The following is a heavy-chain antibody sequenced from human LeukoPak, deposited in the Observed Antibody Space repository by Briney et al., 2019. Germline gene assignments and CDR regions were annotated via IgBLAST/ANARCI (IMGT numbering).Heavy chain of an antibody. D-gene: IGHD1-14*01. CDR2: INPHTGAT. CDR1: GYSFNDFY. V-gene: IGHV1-2*02. J-gene: IGHJ3*02. CDR3: ARDGSLYKVDALDM. Sequence: ASVKVSCKASGYSFNDFYIHWVRQAPGQGLEGMGWINPHTGATKYGQKYQGRVTMTRDASISTAYMDLDRLKSDDTAVYYCARDGSLYKVDALDMWGQGTLVTVSS.